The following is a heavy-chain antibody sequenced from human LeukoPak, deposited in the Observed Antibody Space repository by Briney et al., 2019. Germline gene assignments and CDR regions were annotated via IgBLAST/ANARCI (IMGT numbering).Heavy chain of an antibody. Sequence: ASVKLSCEASGYTFTSYGISGVRQAPGQGREWMGWISAYNGNTNYAQKLQGRVTMTTDTSTSTAYMELRSLRSDDTAVYYCASGTMTFDPWGQGTLVTVSS. V-gene: IGHV1-18*01. CDR3: ASGTMTFDP. D-gene: IGHD1-7*01. J-gene: IGHJ5*02. CDR1: GYTFTSYG. CDR2: ISAYNGNT.